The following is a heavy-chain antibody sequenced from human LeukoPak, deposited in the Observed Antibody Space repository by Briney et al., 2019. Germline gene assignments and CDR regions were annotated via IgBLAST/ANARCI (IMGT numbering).Heavy chain of an antibody. D-gene: IGHD3-10*01. CDR3: AKDRGSGSYRGLGMDV. CDR2: ISWNSSSI. V-gene: IGHV3-9*01. Sequence: GGSLRLSCAASGFTFADYAMHWVRHTPGKGLEWVSGISWNSSSIGYADSVKGRFTISRDNAKNSLYLQMNSLRAEDTALYYCAKDRGSGSYRGLGMDVWGQGSTVTVSS. CDR1: GFTFADYA. J-gene: IGHJ6*02.